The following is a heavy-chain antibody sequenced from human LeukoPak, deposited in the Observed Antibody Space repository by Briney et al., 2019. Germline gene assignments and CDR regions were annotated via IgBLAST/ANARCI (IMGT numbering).Heavy chain of an antibody. CDR1: GFTLDNYA. V-gene: IGHV3-9*03. J-gene: IGHJ4*02. CDR3: AKMDRGSGYYYFDY. D-gene: IGHD3-22*01. Sequence: GRSLRLSCAASGFTLDNYAMHWVRQAPGKGLEWVSGISWNSGSIGYADSVKGRFTVSRDNAKNSLYLQMNSLRAEDMALYYCAKMDRGSGYYYFDYWGQGTLVTVSS. CDR2: ISWNSGSI.